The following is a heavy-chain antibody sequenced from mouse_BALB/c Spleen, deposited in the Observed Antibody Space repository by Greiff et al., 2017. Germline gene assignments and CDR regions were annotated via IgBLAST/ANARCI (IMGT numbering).Heavy chain of an antibody. Sequence: EVKLVESGGGLVKPGGSLKLSCAASGFTFSSYAMSWVRQTPEKRLEWVASISSGGSTYYPDSVKGRFTISRDNARNILYLQMSSLRSEDTAMYYCARGYYYGSSLYYYAMDYWGQGTSVTVSS. CDR2: ISSGGST. V-gene: IGHV5-6-5*01. D-gene: IGHD1-1*01. CDR1: GFTFSSYA. CDR3: ARGYYYGSSLYYYAMDY. J-gene: IGHJ4*01.